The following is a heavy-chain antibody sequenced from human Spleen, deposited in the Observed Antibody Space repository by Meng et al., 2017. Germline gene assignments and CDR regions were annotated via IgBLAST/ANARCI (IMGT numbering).Heavy chain of an antibody. J-gene: IGHJ6*02. V-gene: IGHV3-64*01. CDR1: GFTFSSYA. CDR3: AKFRAAANYYYGVDV. D-gene: IGHD6-13*01. CDR2: ISSNGGST. Sequence: GESLKISCAASGFTFSSYAMHWVRQAPGKGLEYVSAISSNGGSTYYANSVKGRFTISRDNSKNTLYLQMNSLRAEDTAVYYCAKFRAAANYYYGVDVWGQGTTVTVSS.